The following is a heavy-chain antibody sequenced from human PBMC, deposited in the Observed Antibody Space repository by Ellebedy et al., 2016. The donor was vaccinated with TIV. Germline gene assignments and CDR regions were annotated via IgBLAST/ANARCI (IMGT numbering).Heavy chain of an antibody. Sequence: GESLKISCAASGFTFSSYAMHWVRQAPGKGLEWVTLISYDGSNKYYADSVKGRFTISRDNAKNSLYLQMNSLRAEDTAVYYCAREIAVAGHFDYWGQGTLVTVSS. V-gene: IGHV3-30-3*01. CDR3: AREIAVAGHFDY. CDR1: GFTFSSYA. J-gene: IGHJ4*02. CDR2: ISYDGSNK. D-gene: IGHD6-19*01.